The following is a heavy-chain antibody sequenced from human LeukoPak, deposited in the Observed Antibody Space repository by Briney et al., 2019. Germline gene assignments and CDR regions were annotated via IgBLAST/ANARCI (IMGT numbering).Heavy chain of an antibody. Sequence: GGSLRLSCAASGFTFSSYAMHWVRQAPGKGLEWVAVISYDGSNKYYADSVKGRFTISRDNSKNTLYLQMNSLRAEDTAVYYCARTTDAIKFDYWGQGTLVTVSS. CDR3: ARTTDAIKFDY. CDR1: GFTFSSYA. J-gene: IGHJ4*02. CDR2: ISYDGSNK. D-gene: IGHD1-1*01. V-gene: IGHV3-30-3*01.